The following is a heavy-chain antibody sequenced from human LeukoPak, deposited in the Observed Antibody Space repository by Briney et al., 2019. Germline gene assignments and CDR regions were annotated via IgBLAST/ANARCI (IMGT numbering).Heavy chain of an antibody. D-gene: IGHD3-10*01. CDR2: INPNSGGT. Sequence: ASVKVSCKASGYIFTGYYMHWVRQAPGQGLEWMGWINPNSGGTNYAQKFQGRVTMTRDTSISTAYMELSRLRSDDTAVYYCAKVAVPEAMVRGIISWFDPWGQGTLVTVSS. J-gene: IGHJ5*02. CDR1: GYIFTGYY. V-gene: IGHV1-2*02. CDR3: AKVAVPEAMVRGIISWFDP.